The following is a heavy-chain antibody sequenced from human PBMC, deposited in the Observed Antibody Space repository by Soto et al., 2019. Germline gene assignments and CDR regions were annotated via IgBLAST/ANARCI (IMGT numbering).Heavy chain of an antibody. J-gene: IGHJ5*02. CDR3: ARSPGLRYFDWALGFDP. Sequence: GESLKNSCKGSGYSFTSYWIGWVGQMPGKSLEWMGIIYPGDSDTRYSPSFQGQVTISADKSISTAYLQWSSLKASDTAMYYCARSPGLRYFDWALGFDPWGQGTLVTVSS. CDR2: IYPGDSDT. D-gene: IGHD3-9*01. V-gene: IGHV5-51*01. CDR1: GYSFTSYW.